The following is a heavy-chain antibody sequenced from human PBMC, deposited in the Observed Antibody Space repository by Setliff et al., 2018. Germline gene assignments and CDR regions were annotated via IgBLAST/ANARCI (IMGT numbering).Heavy chain of an antibody. V-gene: IGHV4-4*02. J-gene: IGHJ4*02. CDR3: ARLPNYVWGSPVDY. D-gene: IGHD3-16*01. CDR2: IMDGRDT. Sequence: SETLSLTCAVSGVSINSLNWWTWVRQSPGKTLEWIGEIMDGRDTVYNPSLNSRVTISFDTSRNQFSLELSSVTAADTAVYYCARLPNYVWGSPVDYWGQGTLVTVSS. CDR1: GVSINSLNW.